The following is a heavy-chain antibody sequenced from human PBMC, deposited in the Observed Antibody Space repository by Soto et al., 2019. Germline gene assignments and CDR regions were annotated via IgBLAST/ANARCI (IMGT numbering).Heavy chain of an antibody. J-gene: IGHJ6*02. CDR2: IYPGDSET. D-gene: IGHD3-3*01. CDR1: GYTFSSNW. V-gene: IGHV5-51*01. Sequence: GESLKISCQTSGYTFSSNWIGWVRQMPGKGLEWMGIIYPGDSETRYSPSFQGQVTISTDRSFSTAYLQWTSLQASDTAMYYCARLSRYYDFWSGQEDYYYYYGMDVWGQGTTVTVSS. CDR3: ARLSRYYDFWSGQEDYYYYYGMDV.